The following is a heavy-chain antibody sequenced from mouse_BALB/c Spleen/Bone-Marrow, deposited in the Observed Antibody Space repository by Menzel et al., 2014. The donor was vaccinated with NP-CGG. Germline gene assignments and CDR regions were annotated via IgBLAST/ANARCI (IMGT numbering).Heavy chain of an antibody. CDR1: GFDFSRYW. V-gene: IGHV4-1*02. D-gene: IGHD1-1*01. Sequence: EVQLQESGAGLVQPGGSLKLSCAASGFDFSRYWLRWVRQAPGKGLEWIGEINPDSSTINYTPSLKDKFIISRDNAKNTLYRQMSKVRSEDTSLYYWARLGCYGPFDYWGQGTLGTGSA. CDR3: ARLGCYGPFDY. CDR2: INPDSSTI. J-gene: IGHJ3*01.